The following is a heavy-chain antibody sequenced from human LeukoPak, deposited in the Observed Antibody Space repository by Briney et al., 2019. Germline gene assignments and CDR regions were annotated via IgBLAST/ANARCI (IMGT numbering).Heavy chain of an antibody. CDR3: AREYSERRGYWGNWFDP. J-gene: IGHJ5*02. V-gene: IGHV1-69*01. CDR2: IIPIFGTA. CDR1: GGTFSSYA. Sequence: SVKVSCKASGGTFSSYAISWVRQAPGQGLEWMGGIIPIFGTANYTQKFQGRVTITADESTSTAYMELSSLRSEDTAVYYCAREYSERRGYWGNWFDPWGQGTLVTVSS. D-gene: IGHD2-21*02.